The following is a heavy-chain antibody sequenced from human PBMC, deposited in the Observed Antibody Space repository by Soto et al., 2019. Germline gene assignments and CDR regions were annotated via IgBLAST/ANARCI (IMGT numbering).Heavy chain of an antibody. J-gene: IGHJ6*02. CDR2: ISYDGSNK. Sequence: PGGSLRLSCAASGFTFSSYGMHWVRQAPGKGLEWVAVISYDGSNKYYADSVKGRFTISRDNSKNTLYLQMNSLRAEDTAVYYCAKSYQLLWFGETKDMDVWGQGTTVTVSS. D-gene: IGHD3-10*01. CDR1: GFTFSSYG. CDR3: AKSYQLLWFGETKDMDV. V-gene: IGHV3-30*18.